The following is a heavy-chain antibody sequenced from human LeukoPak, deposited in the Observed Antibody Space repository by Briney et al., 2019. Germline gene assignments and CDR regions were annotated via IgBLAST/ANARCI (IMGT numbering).Heavy chain of an antibody. D-gene: IGHD3-16*02. CDR1: VGSTSSDH. CDR3: ARGRGLGVITPYSDS. J-gene: IGHJ4*02. V-gene: IGHV4-59*08. CDR2: ISYRGST. Sequence: SETLSLTCTVPVGSTSSDHWSWIRKPPEKGLEWIGCISYRGSTNYNPSLKSRVTISVDTSKKHFSLKLTSVTAADTGVYYRARGRGLGVITPYSDSWGQGTLVTVSS.